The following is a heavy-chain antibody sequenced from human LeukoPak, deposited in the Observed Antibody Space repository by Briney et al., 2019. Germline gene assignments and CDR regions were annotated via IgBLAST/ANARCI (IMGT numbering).Heavy chain of an antibody. CDR1: GGSFSGYY. D-gene: IGHD3-22*01. CDR2: INHSGST. J-gene: IGHJ4*02. CDR3: ARQPERLYYYDSSGYYYEGYFDY. V-gene: IGHV4-34*01. Sequence: SETLSLTCAVYGGSFSGYYWSWIRQPTGKGLEWIGEINHSGSTNYNPSLKSRVTISVDTSKNQFSLKLSSVTAADTAVYYCARQPERLYYYDSSGYYYEGYFDYWGQGTLVTVSS.